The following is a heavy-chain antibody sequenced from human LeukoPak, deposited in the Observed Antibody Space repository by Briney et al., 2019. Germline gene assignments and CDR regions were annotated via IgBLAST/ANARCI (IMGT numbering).Heavy chain of an antibody. J-gene: IGHJ6*02. CDR2: ISAYNGNT. CDR3: ARDRKLYYYYGMDV. V-gene: IGHV1-18*01. CDR1: GYTFTSYG. D-gene: IGHD3-10*01. Sequence: ASVNVSCKASGYTFTSYGISWVRQAPGQGLEWMGWISAYNGNTNYAQKLQGRVTMTTDTSTSTAYMELRSLRSDDTAVYYCARDRKLYYYYGMDVWGQGTTVSVSS.